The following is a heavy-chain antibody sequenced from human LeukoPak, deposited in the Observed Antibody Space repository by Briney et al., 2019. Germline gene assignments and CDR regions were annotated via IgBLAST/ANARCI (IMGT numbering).Heavy chain of an antibody. Sequence: SETLSLTCTVSGGSISSYYWSWIRQPAGKGLEWIGRIYTSGSTNYNPSLKSRVTMSVDTSKNQFSLKLSSVTAADTAVYYCARSSTAAARYYYAMDVWGQGTTVTVSS. CDR1: GGSISSYY. V-gene: IGHV4-4*07. J-gene: IGHJ6*02. CDR3: ARSSTAAARYYYAMDV. CDR2: IYTSGST. D-gene: IGHD6-13*01.